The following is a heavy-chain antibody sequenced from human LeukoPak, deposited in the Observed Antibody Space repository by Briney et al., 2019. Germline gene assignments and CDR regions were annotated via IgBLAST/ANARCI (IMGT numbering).Heavy chain of an antibody. Sequence: KSSETLSLTCTVSGGSISSSRYYWGWIRQPPGKGLEWIGTIYYSGSTYYNPSLKSRVTISVDTSRNLFSLKLSSVTAADTAVYYCARLSTVTTSFDYWGQGTLVTVSS. CDR2: IYYSGST. J-gene: IGHJ4*02. CDR3: ARLSTVTTSFDY. CDR1: GGSISSSRYY. V-gene: IGHV4-39*07. D-gene: IGHD4-17*01.